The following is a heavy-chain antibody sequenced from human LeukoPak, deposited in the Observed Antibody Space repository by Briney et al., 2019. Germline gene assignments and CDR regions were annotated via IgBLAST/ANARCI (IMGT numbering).Heavy chain of an antibody. V-gene: IGHV3-43*02. J-gene: IGHJ4*02. CDR3: AKDIGSGYPGLYYFDY. CDR1: GFTFDDYA. D-gene: IGHD3-22*01. Sequence: GGSLRLSCAASGFTFDDYAMHWVRQAPGKGLEWVSLISGDGGSTYYADSEKGRFTISRDNSKNSLYLQMNSLRTEDTALYYCAKDIGSGYPGLYYFDYWGQGTLVTVSS. CDR2: ISGDGGST.